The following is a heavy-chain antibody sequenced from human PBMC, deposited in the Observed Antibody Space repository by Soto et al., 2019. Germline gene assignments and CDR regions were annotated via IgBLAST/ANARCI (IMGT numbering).Heavy chain of an antibody. CDR2: IYYSGST. J-gene: IGHJ5*02. Sequence: SETLSLTCTVSGGSISSSSYYWGWIRQPPGKGLEWIGSIYYSGSTYYNPSLKSRVTISVDTSKSQFSLKLSSVTAADTAVYYCAIGRAVMVFSTTPNGWFDPSGHGTLFTVSS. D-gene: IGHD2-8*01. CDR3: AIGRAVMVFSTTPNGWFDP. CDR1: GGSISSSSYY. V-gene: IGHV4-39*07.